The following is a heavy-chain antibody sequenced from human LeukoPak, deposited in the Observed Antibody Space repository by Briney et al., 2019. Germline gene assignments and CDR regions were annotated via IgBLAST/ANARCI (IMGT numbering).Heavy chain of an antibody. Sequence: PSQTLSLTCTVSGGSISSGSYYWSWIRQPAGKGLEWIGRIYTSGTTHYNPSLKSRVTISIDTSKNQFSLKLSSVTAADTAVYYCARPIAAASHEGFDPWGQGTLVTVSS. CDR1: GGSISSGSYY. V-gene: IGHV4-61*02. J-gene: IGHJ5*02. CDR3: ARPIAAASHEGFDP. CDR2: IYTSGTT. D-gene: IGHD6-13*01.